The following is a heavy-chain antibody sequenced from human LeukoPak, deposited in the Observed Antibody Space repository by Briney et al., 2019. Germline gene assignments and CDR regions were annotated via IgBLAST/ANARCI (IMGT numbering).Heavy chain of an antibody. CDR1: GFTFSNYA. Sequence: GGSLRLSCAASGFTFSNYAMHWVRQAPGKGLEWVAVISYDESIKYYADSVKGRFTISRDNSKNTLYLQMNSLKTEDTAVYYCTTVSYGKLDYWGQGTLVTVSS. CDR3: TTVSYGKLDY. V-gene: IGHV3-30*04. J-gene: IGHJ4*02. CDR2: ISYDESIK. D-gene: IGHD3-16*01.